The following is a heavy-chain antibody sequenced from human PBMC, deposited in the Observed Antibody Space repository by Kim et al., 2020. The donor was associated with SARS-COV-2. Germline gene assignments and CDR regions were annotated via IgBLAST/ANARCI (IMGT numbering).Heavy chain of an antibody. CDR2: ISGSGGST. D-gene: IGHD2-2*01. J-gene: IGHJ4*02. V-gene: IGHV3-23*01. CDR1: GFTFSSYA. CDR3: ATEAVQLERRIVVVPAASLGY. Sequence: GGSLRLSCAASGFTFSSYAMSWVRQAPGKGLEWVSAISGSGGSTYYADSVKGRFTISRDNSKNTLYLQMNSLRAEDTAVYYCATEAVQLERRIVVVPAASLGYWGQGTLVTVSS.